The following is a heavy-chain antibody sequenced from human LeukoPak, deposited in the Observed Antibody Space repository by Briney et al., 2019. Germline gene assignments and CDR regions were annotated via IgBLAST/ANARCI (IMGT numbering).Heavy chain of an antibody. V-gene: IGHV4-30-4*01. CDR1: GGSISSGDYY. CDR3: ARESIWGTGYGYFDY. J-gene: IGHJ4*02. D-gene: IGHD3-16*01. Sequence: SETLSLTCTVSGGSISSGDYYWSWIRQPPGKGLEWIGYIYYSGSTYHNPSLKSRVTISVDRSKNQFSLKLSSVTAADTAVYYCARESIWGTGYGYFDYWGQGTLVTVSS. CDR2: IYYSGST.